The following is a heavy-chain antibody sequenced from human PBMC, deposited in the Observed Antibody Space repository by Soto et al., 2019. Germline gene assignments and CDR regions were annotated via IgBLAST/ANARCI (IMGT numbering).Heavy chain of an antibody. Sequence: QVQLVQSGAEVKKPGASVKVSCKASGYTFTSYAMHWVRQAPGQRLEWMGWINAGNGNTKYSQKFQGRVTITRDTSASTAYMELSSLRSEDTAVYYCARARRGDFWIVHKGGYAFDIWGQGTMVTVSS. CDR1: GYTFTSYA. J-gene: IGHJ3*02. CDR2: INAGNGNT. CDR3: ARARRGDFWIVHKGGYAFDI. V-gene: IGHV1-3*01. D-gene: IGHD3-3*01.